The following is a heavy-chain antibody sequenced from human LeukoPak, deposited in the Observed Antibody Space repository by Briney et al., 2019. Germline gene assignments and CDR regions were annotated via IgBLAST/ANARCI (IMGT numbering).Heavy chain of an antibody. J-gene: IGHJ4*02. CDR3: TRHQDSSGSVLDY. CDR1: GFTFGDYA. V-gene: IGHV3-73*01. Sequence: GGSLRLSCTASGFTFGDYAMHWVRQASGKGLEWVGRIRSKANSYATAYAASVKGRFTISRDDSKNTAYPQMNSLKTEDTAVYYCTRHQDSSGSVLDYWGQGTLVTVSS. D-gene: IGHD6-19*01. CDR2: IRSKANSYAT.